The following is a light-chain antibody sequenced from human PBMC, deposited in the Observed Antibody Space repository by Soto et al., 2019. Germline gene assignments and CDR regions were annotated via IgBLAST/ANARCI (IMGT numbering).Light chain of an antibody. J-gene: IGKJ1*01. CDR2: SAS. Sequence: DIQMTQSPSSLSASVGDRVTITCRASQSIAKSLNWYQQKPGKAPKLLIHSASTLQSGVPSRFSGGGTGTDFTLTIDSLQPEDFATYYCQQSYSIPRTSGQGPKADIK. CDR1: QSIAKS. CDR3: QQSYSIPRT. V-gene: IGKV1-39*01.